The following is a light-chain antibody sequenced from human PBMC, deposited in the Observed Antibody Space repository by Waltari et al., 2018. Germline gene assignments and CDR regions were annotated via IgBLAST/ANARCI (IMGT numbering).Light chain of an antibody. Sequence: EIVLTQSPGTLSLSPGERAPLPCRASQSVSSSYLAWYQQKPGQAPRPLIYGASSRATGIPDRFSGSGSGTDFTLTISRLEPEDFAVYYCQQYGSSLWTFGQGTKVEIK. J-gene: IGKJ1*01. CDR3: QQYGSSLWT. CDR2: GAS. V-gene: IGKV3-20*01. CDR1: QSVSSSY.